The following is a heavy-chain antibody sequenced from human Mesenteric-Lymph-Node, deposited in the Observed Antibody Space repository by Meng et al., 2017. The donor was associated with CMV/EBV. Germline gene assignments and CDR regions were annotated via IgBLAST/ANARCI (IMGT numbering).Heavy chain of an antibody. D-gene: IGHD5-24*01. J-gene: IGHJ5*02. CDR3: ARGRWGFDP. V-gene: IGHV1-18*04. CDR2: ISTYNGNT. Sequence: KVSCKTSGYTFTDYSITWVQQAPGQGLEWMAWISTYNGNTNYVPKLQGRVTVTTDTSTSTVYMELRSLRSDDTAIYYCARGRWGFDPWGQGTLVTVSS. CDR1: GYTFTDYS.